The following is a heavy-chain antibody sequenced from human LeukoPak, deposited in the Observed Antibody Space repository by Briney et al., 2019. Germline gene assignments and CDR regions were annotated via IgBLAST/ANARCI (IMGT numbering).Heavy chain of an antibody. CDR3: AKDYYDSSGSGDY. J-gene: IGHJ4*02. V-gene: IGHV3-30*18. D-gene: IGHD3-22*01. Sequence: GGSLRLSCAASGFTFSSYGMHWVRQAPGKGLEWVAVISYDGSNKYYADSVKGRFTISRDNSKNTLYLQMNSLRAEDTAVYYCAKDYYDSSGSGDYGGQGTLVTVSS. CDR2: ISYDGSNK. CDR1: GFTFSSYG.